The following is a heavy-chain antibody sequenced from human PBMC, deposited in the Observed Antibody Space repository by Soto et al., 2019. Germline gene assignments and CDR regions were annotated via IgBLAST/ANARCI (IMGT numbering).Heavy chain of an antibody. D-gene: IGHD3-3*01. Sequence: ASVKVSCKASGGTFSSYAISWVRQAPGQGLEWMGGIIPIFGTANYGQKFQGRVTITADESTSTAYMELSSLRSEDTAVYYCASGGRGDDYWSGYYDYYYYYGMDVWGQGTTVTVSS. J-gene: IGHJ6*02. CDR1: GGTFSSYA. V-gene: IGHV1-69*13. CDR2: IIPIFGTA. CDR3: ASGGRGDDYWSGYYDYYYYYGMDV.